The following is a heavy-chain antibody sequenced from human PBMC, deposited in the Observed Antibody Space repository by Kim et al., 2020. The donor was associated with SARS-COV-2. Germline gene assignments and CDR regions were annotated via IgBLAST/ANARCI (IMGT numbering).Heavy chain of an antibody. CDR1: GFTFSSYG. J-gene: IGHJ6*02. V-gene: IGHV3-30*18. Sequence: GGSLRRSCAASGFTFSSYGMHWVRQAPGKGLEWVAVISYDGSNKNYADSVKGRFTISRDNSKKTLYLQMNSLRAEDTAVYYCAKDLGGYSYGWVYYYYGTDVWGQGTTVTVSS. CDR2: ISYDGSNK. D-gene: IGHD5-18*01. CDR3: AKDLGGYSYGWVYYYYGTDV.